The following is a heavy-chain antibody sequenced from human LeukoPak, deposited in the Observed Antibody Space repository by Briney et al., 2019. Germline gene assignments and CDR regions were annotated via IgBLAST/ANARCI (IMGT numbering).Heavy chain of an antibody. D-gene: IGHD6-13*01. J-gene: IGHJ4*02. Sequence: SRTLSLTCTVSGGSISSGGYYWSWIRQPPGKGLEWIGYIYHSGSTYYNPSLKSRVTISVDRSKNQFSLQLNSVTPEDTAVYYCARAGVSSWYVVGFDYFDYWGQGTLVTVSS. V-gene: IGHV4-30-2*01. CDR1: GGSISSGGYY. CDR3: ARAGVSSWYVVGFDYFDY. CDR2: IYHSGST.